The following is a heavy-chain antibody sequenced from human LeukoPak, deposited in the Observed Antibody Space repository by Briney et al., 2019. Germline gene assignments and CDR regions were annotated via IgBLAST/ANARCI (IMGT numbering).Heavy chain of an antibody. J-gene: IGHJ4*02. CDR3: ASAYSSSWLRFDY. D-gene: IGHD6-13*01. Sequence: GGSLRLSCAASGFTFSSYWMSWVRQAPGEGLEWVANIKQDGTEKYYMDSVKGRFSISRDNAKNSLYLQMNALRAEDTAVYYCASAYSSSWLRFDYWGQGTLVTVSS. CDR1: GFTFSSYW. V-gene: IGHV3-7*02. CDR2: IKQDGTEK.